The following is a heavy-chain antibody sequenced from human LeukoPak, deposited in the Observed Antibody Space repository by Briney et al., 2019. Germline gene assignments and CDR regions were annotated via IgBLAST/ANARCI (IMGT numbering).Heavy chain of an antibody. J-gene: IGHJ4*02. CDR1: GFTFSDYY. Sequence: GGSLRLSCAASGFTFSDYYMSWIRQAPGKGLEWVSYISSSGSTIYYADSVKGRFTISRDNSKNTLYLQMNSLRAEDTAVYYCAKDTLHLWFGELEQYFDYWGQGTLVTVSS. V-gene: IGHV3-11*04. CDR2: ISSSGSTI. CDR3: AKDTLHLWFGELEQYFDY. D-gene: IGHD3-10*01.